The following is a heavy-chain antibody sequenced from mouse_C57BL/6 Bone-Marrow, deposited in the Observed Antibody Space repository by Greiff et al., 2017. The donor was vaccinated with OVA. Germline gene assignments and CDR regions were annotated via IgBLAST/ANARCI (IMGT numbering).Heavy chain of an antibody. Sequence: EVKLQQSGPELVKPGASVKISCKASGYTFTDYYMNWVKQSHGKSLEWIGDINPNNGGTSYNQKFKGKATLTVDKSSSTAYMELRSLTSEDSAVYYCAREGNYAMDYWGQGTSVTVSS. V-gene: IGHV1-26*01. CDR2: INPNNGGT. CDR1: GYTFTDYY. J-gene: IGHJ4*01. CDR3: AREGNYAMDY.